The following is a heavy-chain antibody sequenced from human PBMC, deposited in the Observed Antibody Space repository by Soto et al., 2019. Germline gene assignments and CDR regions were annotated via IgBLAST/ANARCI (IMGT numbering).Heavy chain of an antibody. Sequence: PGGSLSLSCAASGFTFSSYSMNWVRKAQGKGLEWVLSISSSSSYIYYEDSAKGRFTISRDNANISLVLQMNSLRAEDTTVYYCARTEGQQPLGRNDGEYGIDYWGQGATVTVSS. J-gene: IGHJ6*02. D-gene: IGHD1-1*01. V-gene: IGHV3-21*01. CDR3: ARTEGQQPLGRNDGEYGIDY. CDR1: GFTFSSYS. CDR2: ISSSSSYI.